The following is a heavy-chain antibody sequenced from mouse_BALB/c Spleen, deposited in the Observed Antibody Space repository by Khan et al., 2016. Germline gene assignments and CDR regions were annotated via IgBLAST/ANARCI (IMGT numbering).Heavy chain of an antibody. CDR2: ITVKSDNYRA. D-gene: IGHD2-4*01. J-gene: IGHJ3*01. V-gene: IGHV13-2*02. CDR1: GFTFSNHR. Sequence: VQLLETGGGLVRPGNSLRLSCVTSGFTFSNHRMHWLRQPPGKRLEWIAVITVKSDNYRANYAESVKGRFTISRDDSKSSVYLQMNRLREEDTATYDWCSGDYGAFAYWGQGTLVTVSA. CDR3: CSGDYGAFAY.